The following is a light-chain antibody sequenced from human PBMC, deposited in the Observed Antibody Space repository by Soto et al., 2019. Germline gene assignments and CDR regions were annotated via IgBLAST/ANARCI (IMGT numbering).Light chain of an antibody. CDR2: EGS. Sequence: QSVLTQPASVSGSPGQSITISCTGTSSDVGSYNFVSWFQQHPGKAPKLMIYEGSERPSGVSNRFSGSKSGNTASLTISGLQAEDEADYYCAAWDDSLKGYVFGTGTKVTVL. V-gene: IGLV2-23*01. CDR1: SSDVGSYNF. J-gene: IGLJ1*01. CDR3: AAWDDSLKGYV.